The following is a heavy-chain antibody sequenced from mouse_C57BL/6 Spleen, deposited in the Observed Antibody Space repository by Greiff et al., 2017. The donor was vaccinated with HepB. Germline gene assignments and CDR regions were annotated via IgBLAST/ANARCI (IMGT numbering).Heavy chain of an antibody. V-gene: IGHV5-17*01. CDR3: ARRNYGSSYVWYFDV. Sequence: EVQVVESGGGLVKPGGSLKLSCAASGFTFSDYGMHWVRQAPEKGLEWVAYISSGSSTIYYADTVKGRFTISRDNAKNTLFLQMTSLRSEDTAMYYCARRNYGSSYVWYFDVWGTGTTVTVSS. J-gene: IGHJ1*03. CDR1: GFTFSDYG. D-gene: IGHD1-1*01. CDR2: ISSGSSTI.